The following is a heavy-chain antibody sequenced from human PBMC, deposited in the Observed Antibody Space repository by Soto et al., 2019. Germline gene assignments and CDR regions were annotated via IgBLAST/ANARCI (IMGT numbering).Heavy chain of an antibody. J-gene: IGHJ4*02. V-gene: IGHV3-30*04. CDR3: ARGAMFYYDSNGYYYFDY. CDR2: VSFEGSNT. D-gene: IGHD3-22*01. Sequence: PGGSLRLSCAASGISFSTYAMHWVRQAPGKGPEWVALVSFEGSNTYYADSVKGRFTISRDNSKNTLYLQMNSLGTEDTAVYFCARGAMFYYDSNGYYYFDYWGQGTLVTVSS. CDR1: GISFSTYA.